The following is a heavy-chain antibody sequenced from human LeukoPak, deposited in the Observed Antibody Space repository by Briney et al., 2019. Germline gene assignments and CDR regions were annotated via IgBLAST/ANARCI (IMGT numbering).Heavy chain of an antibody. CDR3: ARGPYSYDSSGAFDI. D-gene: IGHD3-22*01. V-gene: IGHV4-61*09. J-gene: IGHJ3*02. CDR2: IYSSGST. Sequence: SQTLSLTCTVSGGSITSVSYSWSWIRQPAGKGLEWIGNIYSSGSTYYNASLQSRVTISVDTSKNQFSLKLSSVTAADTAVYFCARGPYSYDSSGAFDIWGQGTMVTVSS. CDR1: GGSITSVSYS.